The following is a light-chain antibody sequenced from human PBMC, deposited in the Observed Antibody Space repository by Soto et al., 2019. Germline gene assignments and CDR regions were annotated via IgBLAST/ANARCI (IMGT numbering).Light chain of an antibody. J-gene: IGLJ3*02. CDR1: SSNIGAGYD. CDR3: QSYDSSLRGGV. Sequence: QSVLTQPPSVSGAPGQRVTISCTGSSSNIGAGYDVHWYQQFPGTAPKLLIYGNSNRPSGVPDRFSGSKSGTSASLAITGLQAEDEADYYCQSYDSSLRGGVFGGGTKLTVL. CDR2: GNS. V-gene: IGLV1-40*01.